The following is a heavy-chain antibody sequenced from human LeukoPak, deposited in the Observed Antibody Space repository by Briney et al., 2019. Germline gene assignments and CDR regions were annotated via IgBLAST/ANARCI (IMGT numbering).Heavy chain of an antibody. CDR2: INSDGINT. CDR1: GFTFSNYW. J-gene: IGHJ5*02. CDR3: ARDLGQYYDTSDNWFDP. V-gene: IGHV3-74*01. Sequence: PGGSLRLSCAASGFTFSNYWMHWVRQAPGKGQVWVSCINSDGINTSYADSVKGRFTISRDNAKNTLNLKMSSLRAEDTAVYYCARDLGQYYDTSDNWFDPWGQGTLVTVSS. D-gene: IGHD3-22*01.